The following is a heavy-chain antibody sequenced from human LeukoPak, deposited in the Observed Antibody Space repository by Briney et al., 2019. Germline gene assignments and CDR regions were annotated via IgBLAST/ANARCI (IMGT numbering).Heavy chain of an antibody. CDR3: VSFYETY. Sequence: GGSLRLSCAASGNYWMHWVRQAPGKGLVWVSHINGDGSWTSYADSVKGRFTISKDNAKNTVYLQMNNLRAEDTAIYYCVSFYETYWGRGTLVTVSS. CDR1: GNYW. D-gene: IGHD2-2*01. V-gene: IGHV3-74*01. J-gene: IGHJ4*02. CDR2: INGDGSWT.